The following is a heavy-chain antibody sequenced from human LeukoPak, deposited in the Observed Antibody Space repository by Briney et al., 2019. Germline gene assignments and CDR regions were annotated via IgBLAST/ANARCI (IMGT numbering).Heavy chain of an antibody. CDR2: INHSGST. Sequence: SETLSLTCAVYGGSFSGYYWSWIRQPPGKGLEWIGEINHSGSTNYNPSLKSRVTISVDTSKNQFSLKLSSVTAADTAVYYCARVVREYYFDYWGQGTLVTVSS. CDR1: GGSFSGYY. V-gene: IGHV4-34*01. CDR3: ARVVREYYFDY. D-gene: IGHD3-10*01. J-gene: IGHJ4*02.